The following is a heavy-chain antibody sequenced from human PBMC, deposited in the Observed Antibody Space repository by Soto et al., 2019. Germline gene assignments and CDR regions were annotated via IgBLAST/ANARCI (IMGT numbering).Heavy chain of an antibody. Sequence: QITLKESGPTLVKPTQTLTLTCTFSGFSLSTSGVGVGWIRQPPGKALEWLALIYWDDDKRYSPSLKSRLTITKDTSKNQVVLTMTNMDPVDTATYYCARSRPLGSGSYADYWGQGTLVTVSS. CDR1: GFSLSTSGVG. CDR2: IYWDDDK. V-gene: IGHV2-5*02. J-gene: IGHJ4*02. D-gene: IGHD3-10*01. CDR3: ARSRPLGSGSYADY.